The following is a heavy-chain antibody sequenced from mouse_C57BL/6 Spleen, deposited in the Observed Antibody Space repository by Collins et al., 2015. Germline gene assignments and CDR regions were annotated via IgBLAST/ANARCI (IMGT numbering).Heavy chain of an antibody. J-gene: IGHJ4*01. Sequence: QIQLVQSGPELKKPGETVRISCKASGYTFTTAGMQWVQKMPGKGLKWIGWINAHSGVPKYAEDFKGRFAFSLETSASTAYLQISNLKNEDTATYFCARWLRQAMDYWGQGTSVTVSS. CDR1: GYTFTTAG. D-gene: IGHD2-2*01. CDR2: INAHSGVP. V-gene: IGHV9-4*02. CDR3: ARWLRQAMDY.